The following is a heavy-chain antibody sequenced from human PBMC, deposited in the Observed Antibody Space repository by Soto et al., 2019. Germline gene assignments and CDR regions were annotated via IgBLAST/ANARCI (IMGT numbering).Heavy chain of an antibody. D-gene: IGHD6-13*01. V-gene: IGHV4-59*08. J-gene: IGHJ4*02. CDR1: GGSISSYY. CDR3: ARLGLAAAALE. Sequence: SESLSLTCTVSGGSISSYYWSWIRQPPGKGLEWIGYIYYSGSTNYNPSLKSRVTISVDTSKNQFSLKLSSVTAADTAVYYCARLGLAAAALEWGQGTLVTVSS. CDR2: IYYSGST.